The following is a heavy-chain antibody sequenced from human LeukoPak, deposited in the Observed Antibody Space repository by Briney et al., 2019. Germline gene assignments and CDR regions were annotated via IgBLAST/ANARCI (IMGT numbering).Heavy chain of an antibody. Sequence: SETLSLTCAVYGGSFSSYYWSWIRQPAGKGLEWIGRIYTSGSTNYNPSLKSRVTMSVDTSKNQFSLKLSSVTAADTAVYYCARVLSGYDFWSGYYVDHWYFDLWGRGTLVTVSS. D-gene: IGHD3-3*01. CDR3: ARVLSGYDFWSGYYVDHWYFDL. CDR2: IYTSGST. V-gene: IGHV4-59*10. J-gene: IGHJ2*01. CDR1: GGSFSSYY.